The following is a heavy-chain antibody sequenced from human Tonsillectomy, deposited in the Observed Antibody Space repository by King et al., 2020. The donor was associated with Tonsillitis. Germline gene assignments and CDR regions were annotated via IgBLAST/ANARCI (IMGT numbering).Heavy chain of an antibody. Sequence: VQLVESGGGVVQPGRSLRLSCAASGFTFSDYALHWVRQVPGRGLEWMSVISYDGSNEHYADSVKGRFTISRDNSKNTLYLQMNRLRTNDTAVYHCARGHSSSWRFEHGGLGPLVTVST. CDR1: GFTFSDYA. J-gene: IGHJ4*02. CDR2: ISYDGSNE. D-gene: IGHD6-13*01. CDR3: ARGHSSSWRFEH. V-gene: IGHV3-30-3*01.